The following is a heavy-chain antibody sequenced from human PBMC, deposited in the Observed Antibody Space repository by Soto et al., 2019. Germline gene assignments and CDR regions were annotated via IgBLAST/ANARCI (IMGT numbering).Heavy chain of an antibody. D-gene: IGHD3-9*01. CDR3: ARQPFRPRVYYEIWTGYYHRAQL. CDR2: IYYSGST. J-gene: IGHJ4*02. CDR1: GGSISSSSYY. V-gene: IGHV4-39*01. Sequence: LALTCTVSGGSISSSSYYWGWIRQPPGKGLEWIGSIYYSGSTYYNPSLKSRVTISVDTSKNQFSLKLSSVTAADTAGYYCARQPFRPRVYYEIWTGYYHRAQLWGQGTLVTVSS.